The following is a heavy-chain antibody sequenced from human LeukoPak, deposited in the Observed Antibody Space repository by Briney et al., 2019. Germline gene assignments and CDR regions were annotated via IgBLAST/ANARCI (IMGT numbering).Heavy chain of an antibody. CDR3: ASSSWYVGGVIVIPLYY. CDR2: IIPIFGTA. Sequence: KVSCKASGGTFSSYAISWVRQAPGQGLEWMGGIIPIFGTANYAQKFQCRVTITADESTSTAYMELSSLRSEDTAVYYCASSSWYVGGVIVIPLYYWGQGTLVTVSS. J-gene: IGHJ4*02. D-gene: IGHD3-16*02. V-gene: IGHV1-69*01. CDR1: GGTFSSYA.